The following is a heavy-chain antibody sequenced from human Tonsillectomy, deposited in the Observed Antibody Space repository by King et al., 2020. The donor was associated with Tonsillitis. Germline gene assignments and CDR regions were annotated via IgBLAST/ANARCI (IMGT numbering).Heavy chain of an antibody. CDR3: ARHSGGNHDVFYI. V-gene: IGHV4-59*08. CDR1: GGSISSYY. CDR2: IHYSGST. J-gene: IGHJ3*02. Sequence: VQLQESGPGLVKSSETLSLTCTVSGGSISSYYWSWIRQPPGKGLEWMGYIHYSGSTNYNPSLKSRVTISVDTSKNQFSLKLTSVTAADPAVYYCARHSGGNHDVFYIWGQGTVVTVSS. D-gene: IGHD3-10*01.